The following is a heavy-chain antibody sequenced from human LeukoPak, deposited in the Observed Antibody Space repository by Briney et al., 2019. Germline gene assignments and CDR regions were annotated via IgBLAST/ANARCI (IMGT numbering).Heavy chain of an antibody. J-gene: IGHJ4*02. V-gene: IGHV3-23*01. CDR2: ISGSGGST. D-gene: IGHD6-19*01. Sequence: GGSLRLSCAASGFTFSSYAISWVRQAPGKGLEWVSSISGSGGSTYYADSVKGRFTTSRDNSKNTLYLQMNGLRAEDTAVYYCAKDLAAVPGNKYFAYWGQGTLVTVSS. CDR3: AKDLAAVPGNKYFAY. CDR1: GFTFSSYA.